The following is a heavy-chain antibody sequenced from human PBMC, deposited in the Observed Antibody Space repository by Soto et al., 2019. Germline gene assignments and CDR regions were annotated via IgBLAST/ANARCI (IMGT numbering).Heavy chain of an antibody. Sequence: QVQLVESGGGVVQPGRSLRLSCAASGFTFSNYGMHWVRQAPGKGLEWVAIISYVGNNKYYTDSVKGRFTISRDNSKKTLYLQMNSLRAEDTAVYYCAKDQHCPRSISGGNCHFDYWGQGTLVTVSS. CDR1: GFTFSNYG. J-gene: IGHJ4*02. V-gene: IGHV3-30*18. CDR2: ISYVGNNK. D-gene: IGHD2-21*01. CDR3: AKDQHCPRSISGGNCHFDY.